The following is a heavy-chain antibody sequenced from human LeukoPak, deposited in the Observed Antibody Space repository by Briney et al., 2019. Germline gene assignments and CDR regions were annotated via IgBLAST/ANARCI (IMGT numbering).Heavy chain of an antibody. V-gene: IGHV3-66*01. D-gene: IGHD6-13*01. CDR2: IYSGGSS. J-gene: IGHJ5*02. CDR1: EFTISNNY. CDR3: AKGYGQLLVNNWFDP. Sequence: GGSLRLSCAASEFTISNNYMSWVRQAPGKGLEWVSVIYSGGSSYYADSVKGRFTISRDNSKNTLYLQMNSLRAEDTAVYYCAKGYGQLLVNNWFDPWGQGTLVTVSS.